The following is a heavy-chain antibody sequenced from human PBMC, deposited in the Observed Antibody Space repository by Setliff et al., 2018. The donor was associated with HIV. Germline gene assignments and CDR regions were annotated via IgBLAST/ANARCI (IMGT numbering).Heavy chain of an antibody. Sequence: GESLKISCAASVFTFNNYGMNWVRQAPGKGLEWVAFIRYDGSQKYYVDSVKGRFTISRDNSKNTMFLQMNSLRVEDTAIYYCAKMHTAMDPDTFDIWGQGTMVTVSS. V-gene: IGHV3-30*02. CDR1: VFTFNNYG. J-gene: IGHJ3*02. CDR2: IRYDGSQK. CDR3: AKMHTAMDPDTFDI. D-gene: IGHD5-18*01.